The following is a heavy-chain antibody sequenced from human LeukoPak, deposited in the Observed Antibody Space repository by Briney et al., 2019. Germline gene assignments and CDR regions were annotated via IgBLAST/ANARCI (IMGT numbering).Heavy chain of an antibody. CDR2: MNPNSGNT. D-gene: IGHD3-9*01. J-gene: IGHJ4*02. V-gene: IGHV1-8*01. CDR1: VYTFTSYD. Sequence: ASVKVSCKASVYTFTSYDINWVRQATGQGLEWMGWMNPNSGNTGYAQKFQGRVTMTRNTSISTTYMELSSLRSEDMAVYYCARVWGLRYFDWFRKSPGPTGFDYWGQGTLVTVSS. CDR3: ARVWGLRYFDWFRKSPGPTGFDY.